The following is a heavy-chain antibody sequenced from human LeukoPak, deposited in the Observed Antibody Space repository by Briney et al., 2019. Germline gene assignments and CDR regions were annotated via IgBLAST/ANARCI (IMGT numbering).Heavy chain of an antibody. CDR1: GFTFSSYG. J-gene: IGHJ4*02. V-gene: IGHV3-30*18. CDR2: ISYDGSNK. D-gene: IGHD4-23*01. Sequence: GGSLRLSCAASGFTFSSYGIHWVRQAPGKGLEWVAVISYDGSNKYYADSVKGRFTISRDNSKNTLYLQMNSLRAEDTAVYYCAKEAHGGPFDYWGQGTLVTVSS. CDR3: AKEAHGGPFDY.